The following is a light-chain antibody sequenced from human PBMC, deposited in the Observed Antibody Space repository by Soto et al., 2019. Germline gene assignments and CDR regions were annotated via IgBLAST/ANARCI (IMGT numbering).Light chain of an antibody. Sequence: EIVWTQSPATLSLSPGARVTLSCRASQSVSSYLAWHQQRPGQAPRLLIYDASNRATGIPAKFSGSGSGTDFTLTISSLEPEDFAVYYCQQYGSSPRTFGQGTKVDIK. J-gene: IGKJ1*01. CDR1: QSVSSY. CDR2: DAS. CDR3: QQYGSSPRT. V-gene: IGKV3-11*01.